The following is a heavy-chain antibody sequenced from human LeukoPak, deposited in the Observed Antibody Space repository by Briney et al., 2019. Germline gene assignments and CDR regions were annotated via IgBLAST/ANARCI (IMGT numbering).Heavy chain of an antibody. D-gene: IGHD2-2*01. J-gene: IGHJ4*02. V-gene: IGHV3-30*02. CDR1: TFNFSDYY. Sequence: GGSLRLSCAASTFNFSDYYMSWIRQAPGKGLEWVAFIWYDGSIKYYADSVKGRFTISRDNSKNTLYLEMSSLRVEDTAVYYCAKASVVVPATMAHWGQGTLVTVSS. CDR3: AKASVVVPATMAH. CDR2: IWYDGSIK.